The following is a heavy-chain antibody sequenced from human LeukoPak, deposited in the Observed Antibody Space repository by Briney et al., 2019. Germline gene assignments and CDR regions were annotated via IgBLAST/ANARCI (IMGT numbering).Heavy chain of an antibody. V-gene: IGHV3-23*01. CDR2: ISGGGGST. D-gene: IGHD3-9*01. CDR1: GFTFSNYA. CDR3: AKGTDILTSYRLDY. Sequence: GGSLRLSCAASGFTFSNYAMNWVRQAPGMGLEWVSAISGGGGSTYSADSVRGRFTISRDNSRNTLYLQMNSLRAEDTAVYYCAKGTDILTSYRLDYWGQGTLVTVSS. J-gene: IGHJ4*02.